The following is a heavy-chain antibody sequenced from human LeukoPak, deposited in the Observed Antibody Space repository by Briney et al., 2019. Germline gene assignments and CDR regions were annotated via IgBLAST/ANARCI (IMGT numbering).Heavy chain of an antibody. D-gene: IGHD6-13*01. J-gene: IGHJ4*02. Sequence: SETLSLTCTVSGGSISSSSYYWGWIRQPPGKGLEWIGSIYYSGSTYYNPSLKSRVTISVDTSKNQFSLKLSSVTAADTAVYYCARGGSAAAGLPDFDYWGQGTLVTVSS. V-gene: IGHV4-39*07. CDR1: GGSISSSSYY. CDR2: IYYSGST. CDR3: ARGGSAAAGLPDFDY.